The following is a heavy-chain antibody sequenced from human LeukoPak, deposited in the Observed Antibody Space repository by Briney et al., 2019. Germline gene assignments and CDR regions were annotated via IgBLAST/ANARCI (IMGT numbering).Heavy chain of an antibody. CDR2: IKQDGSEK. Sequence: RPGGSLRLSCAASGFTFTSYAVTWVRQAPGKGLEWVANIKQDGSEKYYVDSVKGRFTISRDNAKNSLYLQMNSLRAEDTAVYYCAREELGIGYYFDYWGQGTLVTVSS. V-gene: IGHV3-7*01. D-gene: IGHD7-27*01. J-gene: IGHJ4*02. CDR3: AREELGIGYYFDY. CDR1: GFTFTSYA.